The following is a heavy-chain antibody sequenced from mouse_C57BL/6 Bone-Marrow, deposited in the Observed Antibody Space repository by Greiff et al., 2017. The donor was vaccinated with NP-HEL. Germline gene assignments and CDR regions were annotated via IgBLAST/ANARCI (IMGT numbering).Heavy chain of an antibody. Sequence: QVQLQQSGPELVKPGASVKISCKASGYAFSSSWMNWVKQRPGKGLEWIGRIYPGDGDTNYNGKFKGKATLTADKSSSTAYMQLSSLTSEDAAVDFCARRNYGSTPMDYWWQGTAVTVSS. CDR1: GYAFSSSW. J-gene: IGHJ4*01. V-gene: IGHV1-82*01. CDR3: ARRNYGSTPMDY. D-gene: IGHD1-1*01. CDR2: IYPGDGDT.